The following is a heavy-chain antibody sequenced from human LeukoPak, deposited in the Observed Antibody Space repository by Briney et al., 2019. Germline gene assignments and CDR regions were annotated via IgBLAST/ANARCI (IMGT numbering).Heavy chain of an antibody. J-gene: IGHJ3*02. Sequence: PGGPLRLSCAASGFTFSSYEMNWVRQAPAKGLQWVSSISSSSSYIYYEDSVKGRFTISRDNAKNSLYLQMNSLRAEDTAVYYCARVFGGSDAFDIWGQGKMGTGSS. CDR2: ISSSSSYI. D-gene: IGHD2-15*01. CDR1: GFTFSSYE. CDR3: ARVFGGSDAFDI. V-gene: IGHV3-21*01.